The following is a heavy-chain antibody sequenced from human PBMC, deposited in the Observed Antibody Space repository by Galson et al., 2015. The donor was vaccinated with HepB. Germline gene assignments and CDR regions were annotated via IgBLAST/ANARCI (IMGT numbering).Heavy chain of an antibody. CDR3: ARGFSGGPGRDY. V-gene: IGHV1-3*01. D-gene: IGHD1-26*01. Sequence: SVKVSCKASGYTFTSYAMHWVRQAPGQRLEWMGWINAGNGNTKYSQKFQGRVTMTRDTSISTAYMELSSLRSEDTAVYHCARGFSGGPGRDYWGQGTLVTVSS. J-gene: IGHJ4*02. CDR1: GYTFTSYA. CDR2: INAGNGNT.